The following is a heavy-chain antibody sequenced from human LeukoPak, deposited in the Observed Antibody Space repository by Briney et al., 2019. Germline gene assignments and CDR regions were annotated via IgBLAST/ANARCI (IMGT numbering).Heavy chain of an antibody. CDR3: ARDGWNWNQSYMDV. J-gene: IGHJ6*03. Sequence: GGSLRLSCAASGFTFSSYGMHWVRQAPGKGLEGVAVIWYDGSNKYYADSVKGRFTISRDNSKNTLYLQMNSLRAEDTAVYYCARDGWNWNQSYMDVWGKGTTVTVSS. CDR2: IWYDGSNK. V-gene: IGHV3-33*01. CDR1: GFTFSSYG. D-gene: IGHD1-1*01.